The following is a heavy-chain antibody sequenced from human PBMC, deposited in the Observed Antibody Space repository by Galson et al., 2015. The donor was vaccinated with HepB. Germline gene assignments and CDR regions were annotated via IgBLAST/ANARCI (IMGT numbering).Heavy chain of an antibody. D-gene: IGHD6-19*01. J-gene: IGHJ6*02. CDR3: ARYSSGFYAMDV. CDR1: GYTFSSFA. Sequence: SVKVSCKASGYTFSSFAIHWVRQAPGQRLEWMGWINAGNGKTKCSQKFQGRVAITRDTSASTAYMELSSLRSEDTAVYYCARYSSGFYAMDVWGQGTTVTVSS. V-gene: IGHV1-3*01. CDR2: INAGNGKT.